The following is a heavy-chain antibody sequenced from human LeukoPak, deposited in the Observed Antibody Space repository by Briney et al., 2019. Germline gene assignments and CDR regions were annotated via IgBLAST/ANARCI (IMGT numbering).Heavy chain of an antibody. CDR2: ISAYNGNT. J-gene: IGHJ4*02. Sequence: ASVKVSCKASGYTFTSSGISWVRQAPGQGLEWMGWISAYNGNTNYAQKLQGRVTMTTDTYTSTDYMELRSLRSDDTAVYYCARDGPDIVVVPAYWGQGTLVTVSS. CDR3: ARDGPDIVVVPAY. V-gene: IGHV1-18*01. CDR1: GYTFTSSG. D-gene: IGHD2-2*01.